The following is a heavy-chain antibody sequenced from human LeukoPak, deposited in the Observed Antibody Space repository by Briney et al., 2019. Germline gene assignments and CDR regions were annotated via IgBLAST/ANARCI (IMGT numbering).Heavy chain of an antibody. V-gene: IGHV3-48*01. CDR2: ISSSSSTI. Sequence: GGSLRLSCAASGFTFSSYSMNWVRQAPGKGLEWVSYISSSSSTIYYADSVKGRFTISRDNAKNSLYLQMNSLRAEDTAVYYCARGPQYYDYVWGSYRIPDYWGQGTLVTVSS. CDR1: GFTFSSYS. CDR3: ARGPQYYDYVWGSYRIPDY. D-gene: IGHD3-16*02. J-gene: IGHJ4*02.